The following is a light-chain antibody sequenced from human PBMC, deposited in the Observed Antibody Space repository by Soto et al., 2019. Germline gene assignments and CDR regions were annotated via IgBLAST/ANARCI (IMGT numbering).Light chain of an antibody. CDR3: QQYDTHIWT. V-gene: IGKV1-5*01. Sequence: DIQVTQSPSTLSASVGGRVTITCRASQSIRSWVAWYQQKPGKAPNLLIFDASSLESGVPSRFSGSGSGREFTLTISRLQPDDFGTYYCQQYDTHIWTFGQGTKVDIK. CDR2: DAS. CDR1: QSIRSW. J-gene: IGKJ1*01.